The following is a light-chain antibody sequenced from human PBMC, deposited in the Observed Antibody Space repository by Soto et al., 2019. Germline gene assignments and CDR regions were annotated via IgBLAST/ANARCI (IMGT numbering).Light chain of an antibody. CDR3: SSSTTTTTRV. CDR1: SSDIGGTNY. Sequence: QSALTQPASVSGSPGQSITVSCTGTSSDIGGTNYASWYQQHPGKAPKLIIYDVSYRPSGVSNRFSGSKSGTSASLTISGLQVEDEADYYCSSSTTTTTRVFGGGTKLTVL. V-gene: IGLV2-14*03. J-gene: IGLJ2*01. CDR2: DVS.